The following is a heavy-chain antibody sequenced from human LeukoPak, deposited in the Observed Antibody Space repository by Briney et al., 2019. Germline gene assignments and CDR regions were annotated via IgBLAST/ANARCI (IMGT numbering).Heavy chain of an antibody. V-gene: IGHV3-23*01. CDR1: GLTFSNSA. CDR3: AKAQAPDNTPWRPATHFP. Sequence: GGSLRLPCAASGLTFSNSAMSWVRQAPGKGLQWVAAISGSGDVQQYGDSVKGRFTISRDNSKNTLFLEMFSLRAEDTAIYYCAKAQAPDNTPWRPATHFPGGKEPLVPFP. J-gene: IGHJ5*02. CDR2: ISGSGDVQ. D-gene: IGHD1-1*01.